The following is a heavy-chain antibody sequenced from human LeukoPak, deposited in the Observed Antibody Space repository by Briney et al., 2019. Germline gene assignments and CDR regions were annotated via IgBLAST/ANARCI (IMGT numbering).Heavy chain of an antibody. CDR1: GFVFTIYT. J-gene: IGHJ4*02. V-gene: IGHV3-64D*06. D-gene: IGHD1-26*01. Sequence: GGSLRLSCSASGFVFTIYTMYWVRQAPGEGPEYVSTISGSGNGFSIYYADSVKGRFTISRDDSKSILYLQMNGLRSEDTAVYYCVKDFGRIRGTPDSWGQGTLVTVSS. CDR3: VKDFGRIRGTPDS. CDR2: ISGSGNGFSI.